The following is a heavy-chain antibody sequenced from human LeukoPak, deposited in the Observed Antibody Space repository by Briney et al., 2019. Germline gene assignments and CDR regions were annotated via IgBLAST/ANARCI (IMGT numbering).Heavy chain of an antibody. J-gene: IGHJ4*02. Sequence: GGSLRLSCAASGFTFSSYGMHWVRQAPGKGLEWVAFIRYDGSNKYYADSVKGRFTISRDNSKNTLYLQMNSLRAEDTAVYYCAKALYDSSGLDDYWGQGTLVTVSS. V-gene: IGHV3-30*02. CDR3: AKALYDSSGLDDY. CDR2: IRYDGSNK. D-gene: IGHD3-22*01. CDR1: GFTFSSYG.